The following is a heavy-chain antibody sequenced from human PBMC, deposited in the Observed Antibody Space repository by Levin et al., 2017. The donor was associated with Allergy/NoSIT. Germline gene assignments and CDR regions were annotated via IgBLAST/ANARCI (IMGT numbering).Heavy chain of an antibody. CDR1: GITFSASA. CDR3: AAMVQGGYFAY. V-gene: IGHV1-58*01. Sequence: PGASVKVSCKTSGITFSASAVQWVRQARGQRLEWIGWIVVGSDNTDYAQNFQDRVTITRDMSTSTAYMELRSLKSEDTAVYFCAAMVQGGYFAYWGQGTLVTVSS. CDR2: IVVGSDNT. D-gene: IGHD3-10*01. J-gene: IGHJ4*02.